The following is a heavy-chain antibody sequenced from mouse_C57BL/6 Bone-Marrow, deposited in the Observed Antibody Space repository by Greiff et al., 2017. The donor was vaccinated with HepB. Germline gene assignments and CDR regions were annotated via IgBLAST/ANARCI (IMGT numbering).Heavy chain of an antibody. J-gene: IGHJ3*01. CDR2: IWRGGST. CDR1: GFSLTSYG. V-gene: IGHV2-5*01. Sequence: VQLVESGPGLVQPSQSLSITCTVSGFSLTSYGVHWVRQSPGKGLEWLGVIWRGGSTDYNAAFMSRLSITKDNSKSQVFFKMNSLQADDTAIYYCAKRAYYSNFAWFAYWGQGTLVTVSA. CDR3: AKRAYYSNFAWFAY. D-gene: IGHD2-5*01.